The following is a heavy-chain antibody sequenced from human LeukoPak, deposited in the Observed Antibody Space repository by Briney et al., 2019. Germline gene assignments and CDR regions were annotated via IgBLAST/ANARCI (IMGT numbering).Heavy chain of an antibody. V-gene: IGHV3-30-3*01. Sequence: GKSLRLSCAASGFTFSGYPIHWVRQAPGKGLEWVAVISYDGNNKYYADSVKGRFTISRDNSKNTLYLQMNSLRAEDTAVYYCAPTYNWNYFGVDYWGQGTLVTVSS. CDR3: APTYNWNYFGVDY. J-gene: IGHJ4*02. CDR2: ISYDGNNK. D-gene: IGHD1-7*01. CDR1: GFTFSGYP.